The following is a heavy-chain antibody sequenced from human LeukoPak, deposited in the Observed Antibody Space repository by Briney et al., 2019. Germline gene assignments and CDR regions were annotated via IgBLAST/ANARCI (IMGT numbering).Heavy chain of an antibody. D-gene: IGHD1-26*01. CDR1: GGSISSYY. CDR3: ARGGSGSYLFDY. J-gene: IGHJ4*02. V-gene: IGHV4-59*01. CDR2: IYYSGST. Sequence: SETLSLTCTVSGGSISSYYWSGIRQPPGKGLEGIGYIYYSGSTNYIPSLKTRVPISVDTSKTQFSLKLTSVTAADPAVYYCARGGSGSYLFDYWGQGTLVTVSS.